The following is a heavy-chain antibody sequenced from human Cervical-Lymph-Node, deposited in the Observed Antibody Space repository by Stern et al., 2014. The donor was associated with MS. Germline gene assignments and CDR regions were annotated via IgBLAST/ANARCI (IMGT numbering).Heavy chain of an antibody. Sequence: VQLVQSGAGLVKPGGSLRLSCAASGFTFNWHNMNWVRQAPGQGLDWVSSISSNRDYNYYADSVKGRFTISRNNARNSLYLQMNSLTAEDTAVYYCVRRDIKFGYEFDFWGQGTLVTVSS. CDR1: GFTFNWHN. J-gene: IGHJ4*02. CDR2: ISSNRDYN. D-gene: IGHD2-2*01. CDR3: VRRDIKFGYEFDF. V-gene: IGHV3-21*01.